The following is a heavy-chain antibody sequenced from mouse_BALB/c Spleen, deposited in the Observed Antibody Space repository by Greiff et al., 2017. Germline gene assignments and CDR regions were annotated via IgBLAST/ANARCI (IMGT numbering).Heavy chain of an antibody. CDR2: IDPANGNT. J-gene: IGHJ4*01. CDR1: GFNIKDTY. Sequence: EVKLQESGAELVKPGASVKLSCTASGFNIKDTYMHWVKQRPEQGLEWIGRIDPANGNTKHDPKFQCKSTITADTSSNTAYLQLSSLTSEDTAVYYCARSGDGGLRGAMDYWGQGTSVTVSS. D-gene: IGHD1-1*02. V-gene: IGHV14-3*02. CDR3: ARSGDGGLRGAMDY.